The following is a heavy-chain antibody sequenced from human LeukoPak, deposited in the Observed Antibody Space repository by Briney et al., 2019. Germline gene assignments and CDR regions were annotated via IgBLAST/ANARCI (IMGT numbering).Heavy chain of an antibody. CDR3: ARVDNYDILTGYFDY. V-gene: IGHV3-23*01. Sequence: GGSLRLSCAASGFTFSSYAMSWVRQAPGKGLEWVSAISGSGDSTYYADSVKGRFTISRDNSKNTLYLQMNSLRAEDTAVYYCARVDNYDILTGYFDYWGQGTLVTVSS. D-gene: IGHD3-9*01. J-gene: IGHJ4*02. CDR2: ISGSGDST. CDR1: GFTFSSYA.